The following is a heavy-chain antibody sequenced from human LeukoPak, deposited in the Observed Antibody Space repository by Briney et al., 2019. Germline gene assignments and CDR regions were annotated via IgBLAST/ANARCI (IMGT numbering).Heavy chain of an antibody. CDR3: ATGPIIAVAGYYYYMDV. V-gene: IGHV1-24*01. CDR2: FDPEDGET. CDR1: GYTLTELS. J-gene: IGHJ6*03. Sequence: ASVKVSCKVSGYTLTELSMHWVRQAPGKGLEWMGGFDPEDGETIYAQKFQGRVTMTEDTSTDTAYMELSSLGSEDTAVYYCATGPIIAVAGYYYYMDVWGKGTTVTVSS. D-gene: IGHD6-19*01.